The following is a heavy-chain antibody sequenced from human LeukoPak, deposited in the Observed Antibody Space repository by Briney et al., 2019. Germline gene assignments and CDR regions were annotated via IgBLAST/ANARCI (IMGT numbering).Heavy chain of an antibody. CDR3: ARDMGWQQFDQ. V-gene: IGHV3-7*01. CDR1: GFTFSRYA. CDR2: IKKDGTEA. Sequence: PGRSLRLSCAASGFTFSRYAIHWVRQAPGKGLERVANIKKDGTEAYYMESVRGRFTTSRDNARNSLYLQMNSLTVEDTAVYYCARDMGWQQFDQWGQGTLVTVSS. J-gene: IGHJ4*02. D-gene: IGHD5-24*01.